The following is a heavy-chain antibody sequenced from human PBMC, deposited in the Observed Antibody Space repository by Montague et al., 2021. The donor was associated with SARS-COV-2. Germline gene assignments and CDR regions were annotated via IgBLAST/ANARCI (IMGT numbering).Heavy chain of an antibody. D-gene: IGHD4-11*01. CDR3: ARHLSVTTVTSHMYHYAMDD. V-gene: IGHV4-59*08. Sequence: SETLSLTCSVSGDSISNYSWSWIRQSPGKGLEWIGYIYYSGSTNYNPSLTSRVTISVDTSKNQVSLKLTSVTAADTAVYYCARHLSVTTVTSHMYHYAMDDWGQGTTVTVSS. J-gene: IGHJ6*02. CDR1: GDSISNYS. CDR2: IYYSGST.